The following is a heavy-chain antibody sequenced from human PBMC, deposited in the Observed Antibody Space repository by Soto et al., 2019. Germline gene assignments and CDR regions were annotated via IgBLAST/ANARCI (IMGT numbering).Heavy chain of an antibody. J-gene: IGHJ3*01. Sequence: SMSLLCPVSAFAFCSRAMNGDSPAQGRGLEWVAIVSYDGRISYYSAPLKGRFFISRQNPQNTLYLQMNSLPPEATSLFYCAGTLRFGSPFGFNSFGDAAFAFWVKGTLVTFS. CDR1: AFAFCSRA. CDR3: AGTLRFGSPFGFNSFGDAAFAF. CDR2: VSYDGRIS. D-gene: IGHD3-16*01. V-gene: IGHV3-30*14.